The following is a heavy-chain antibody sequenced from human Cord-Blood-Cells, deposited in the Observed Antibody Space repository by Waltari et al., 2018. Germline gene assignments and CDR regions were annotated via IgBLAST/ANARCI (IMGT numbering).Heavy chain of an antibody. Sequence: QVQLQESGPGLVKPSETLSLPCTVSGGSISSYYWSWIRQPPGKGLEWIGYIYYSGSTNYSPSLKSRVTISVDTSKNQFSLKLSSVTAADTAVYYCARQGVAGYYYYYMDVWGKGTTVTVSS. J-gene: IGHJ6*03. CDR1: GGSISSYY. D-gene: IGHD6-19*01. CDR3: ARQGVAGYYYYYMDV. CDR2: IYYSGST. V-gene: IGHV4-59*08.